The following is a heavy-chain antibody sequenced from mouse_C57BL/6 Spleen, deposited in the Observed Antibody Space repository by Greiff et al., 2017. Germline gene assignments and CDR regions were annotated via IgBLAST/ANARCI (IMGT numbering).Heavy chain of an antibody. Sequence: DVQLQESGGGLVQPKGSLKLSCAASGFSFNTYAMNWVRQAPGKGLEWVARIRSKSNNYATYYADSVKDRFTISRDDSESMLYLQMNNLKTEDTAMYYCVRRENYWFAYWGQGTLVTVSA. CDR3: VRRENYWFAY. D-gene: IGHD1-3*01. CDR2: IRSKSNNYAT. CDR1: GFSFNTYA. V-gene: IGHV10-1*01. J-gene: IGHJ3*01.